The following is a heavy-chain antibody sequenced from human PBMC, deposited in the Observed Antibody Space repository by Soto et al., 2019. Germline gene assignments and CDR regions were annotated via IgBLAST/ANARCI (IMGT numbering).Heavy chain of an antibody. CDR3: AKGGDDCSGGTCYYFYYGMDV. Sequence: GSLRLSCAASGLTFSSFAVNWDRQSPGKGLEWVSGISCSGGNTYYADSVKGRFTISRDNSKNTLSLQMNSLRAEDTGVYYCAKGGDDCSGGTCYYFYYGMDVWGQGTKVTVSS. CDR1: GLTFSSFA. V-gene: IGHV3-23*01. J-gene: IGHJ6*02. D-gene: IGHD2-15*01. CDR2: ISCSGGNT.